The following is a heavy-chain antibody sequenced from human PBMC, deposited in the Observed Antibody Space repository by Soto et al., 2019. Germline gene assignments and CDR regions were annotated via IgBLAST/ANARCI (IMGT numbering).Heavy chain of an antibody. Sequence: GGSLRLSCAASGFSFSNYWMHWVRQAPGKGLTWVARIIDDGSGASYADSVKDRFTISRDNAKNTLYLQMNSLRDEDTAVYYCAGITQGDLIYWGQGTLVTVSS. CDR3: AGITQGDLIY. V-gene: IGHV3-74*01. D-gene: IGHD1-26*01. CDR1: GFSFSNYW. J-gene: IGHJ4*02. CDR2: IIDDGSGA.